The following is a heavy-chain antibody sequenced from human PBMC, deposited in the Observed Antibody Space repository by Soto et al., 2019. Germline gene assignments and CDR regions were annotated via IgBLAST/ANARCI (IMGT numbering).Heavy chain of an antibody. Sequence: QVQLVQSGAEVKKPGASVKVSCKASGYTFTSDDINWVRQATGQGLEWMGWMNPNSGNTGYAQKFQGRVTMKRHLSISTAYMELSSLRSEDTAVYYCARGYILTGYSAPFDYWGQGTLVTVSS. CDR3: ARGYILTGYSAPFDY. V-gene: IGHV1-8*01. J-gene: IGHJ4*02. D-gene: IGHD3-9*01. CDR2: MNPNSGNT. CDR1: GYTFTSDD.